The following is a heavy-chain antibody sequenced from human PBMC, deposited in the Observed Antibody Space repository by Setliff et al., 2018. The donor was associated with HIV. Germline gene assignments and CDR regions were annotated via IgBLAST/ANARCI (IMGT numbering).Heavy chain of an antibody. D-gene: IGHD5-12*01. CDR1: DDSLSSSNYY. J-gene: IGHJ4*02. CDR2: IYYSGTT. Sequence: LSLTCSVSDDSLSSSNYYWGWVRQPPGKGLEWIAMIYYSGTTYYSPSLKSRVTISVDTSMKQLFLRLNYVTAADTAVYYCARRRGYGYTFDNWGQGLLVTVS. CDR3: ARRRGYGYTFDN. V-gene: IGHV4-39*01.